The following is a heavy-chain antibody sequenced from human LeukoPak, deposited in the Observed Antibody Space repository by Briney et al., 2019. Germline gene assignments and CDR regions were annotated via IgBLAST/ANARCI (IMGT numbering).Heavy chain of an antibody. Sequence: GRSLRLSCAASGFTFSSYGMHWVRQAPGKGLEWVAVIWYDGSNKYYADSVKGRFTISRDNSKNTLYLQMNSLRAEDTAVYYCARDGFLEWLSRNYYYYGMDVWGQGTTVTVSS. J-gene: IGHJ6*02. CDR2: IWYDGSNK. V-gene: IGHV3-33*01. CDR3: ARDGFLEWLSRNYYYYGMDV. CDR1: GFTFSSYG. D-gene: IGHD3-3*01.